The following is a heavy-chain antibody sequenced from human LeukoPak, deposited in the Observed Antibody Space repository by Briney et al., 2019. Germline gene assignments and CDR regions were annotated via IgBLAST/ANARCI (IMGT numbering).Heavy chain of an antibody. CDR3: ARRELYGDYRN. Sequence: SETLSLTCTVSGGSISSYYWSWIRQPPGKGLEWIGYIYYNGSTNYNPSLKSRVTISVDTSKNQFSLKLSSVTAADTAVYYCARRELYGDYRNWGQGTLVTVSS. V-gene: IGHV4-59*01. D-gene: IGHD4-17*01. CDR1: GGSISSYY. J-gene: IGHJ4*02. CDR2: IYYNGST.